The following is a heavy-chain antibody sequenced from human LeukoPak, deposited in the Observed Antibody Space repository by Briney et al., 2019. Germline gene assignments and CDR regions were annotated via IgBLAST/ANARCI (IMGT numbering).Heavy chain of an antibody. CDR2: ISSSSSYI. D-gene: IGHD6-6*01. V-gene: IGHV3-21*01. Sequence: GGSLRLSCAASGFTFSAYLMTWVRQAPGKGLEWVSSISSSSSYIYYADSVKGRFTISRVNAKNSLYLQMNSLRAEDTAVYYCARDLISIAARPKTPNGTDYWGQGTQVTVSS. J-gene: IGHJ4*02. CDR3: ARDLISIAARPKTPNGTDY. CDR1: GFTFSAYL.